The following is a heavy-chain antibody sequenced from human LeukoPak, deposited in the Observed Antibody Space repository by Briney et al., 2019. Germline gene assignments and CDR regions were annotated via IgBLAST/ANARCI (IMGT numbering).Heavy chain of an antibody. CDR3: ARDPTVGRWFGESHNYYYYGMDV. CDR2: ISSSGSTI. J-gene: IGHJ6*02. CDR1: GFTFSSYE. Sequence: PGGSLRLSCAASGFTFSSYEMNWVRQAPGKGLEWVSYISSSGSTIYYADSVKGRFTISRDNAKNALYLQMNSLRAEDTAVYYCARDPTVGRWFGESHNYYYYGMDVWGQGTTVTVSS. V-gene: IGHV3-48*03. D-gene: IGHD3-10*01.